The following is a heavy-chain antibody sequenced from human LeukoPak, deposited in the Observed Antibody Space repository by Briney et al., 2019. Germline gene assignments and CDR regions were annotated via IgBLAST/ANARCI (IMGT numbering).Heavy chain of an antibody. Sequence: SETLSLTCAVSGGSISSGGYSWSWIRQPPGKGLEWIGYIYHSGSTYYNPSLKSRVTISVDRSKNQFSLKLSSVTAADTAVYYCARDYYDSSGYYYFDYWGQGTLVTVSS. D-gene: IGHD3-22*01. J-gene: IGHJ4*02. V-gene: IGHV4-30-2*01. CDR1: GGSISSGGYS. CDR3: ARDYYDSSGYYYFDY. CDR2: IYHSGST.